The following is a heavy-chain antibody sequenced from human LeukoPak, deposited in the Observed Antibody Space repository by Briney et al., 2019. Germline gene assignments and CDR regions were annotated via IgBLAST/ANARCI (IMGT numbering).Heavy chain of an antibody. CDR3: ARTPLGDRYGDYFSDY. D-gene: IGHD4-17*01. CDR2: IYYTGNT. J-gene: IGHJ4*02. Sequence: SETLSLTCTVSGVSISSSYSYWGWIRQPPGMGLEWIGSIYYTGNTYYNASLKSQVSISIDTSKNQFSLKLTSVTAADTAVYYCARTPLGDRYGDYFSDYWGQGTLVTVSS. V-gene: IGHV4-39*01. CDR1: GVSISSSYSY.